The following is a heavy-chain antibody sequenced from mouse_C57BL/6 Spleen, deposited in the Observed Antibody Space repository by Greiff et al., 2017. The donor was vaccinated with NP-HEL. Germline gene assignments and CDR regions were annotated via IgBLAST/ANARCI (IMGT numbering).Heavy chain of an antibody. Sequence: DVHLVESGGGLVKPGGSLKLSCAASGFTFSSYTMSWVRQTPEKRLEWVATISGGGGNTYYPDSVKGRFTISRDNAKNTLYLQMSSLRSEDTALYYCARITTVVVFDYWGQGTTLTVSS. D-gene: IGHD1-1*01. CDR1: GFTFSSYT. J-gene: IGHJ2*01. V-gene: IGHV5-9*01. CDR3: ARITTVVVFDY. CDR2: ISGGGGNT.